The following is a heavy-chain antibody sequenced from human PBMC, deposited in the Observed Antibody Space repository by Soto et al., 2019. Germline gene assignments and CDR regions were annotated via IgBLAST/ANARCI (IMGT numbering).Heavy chain of an antibody. CDR1: GYTFTSYY. Sequence: GASVKVSCKASGYTFTSYYMHWVRQAPGQGLEWMGIINPSGGSTSYAKNFQGRLTMPRDISTSTFFLVLRTLSFEDTAVYYFARLTLPIVVVPAAIFYYGMDVWGQGTTVTVSS. CDR3: ARLTLPIVVVPAAIFYYGMDV. V-gene: IGHV1-46*01. CDR2: INPSGGST. J-gene: IGHJ6*02. D-gene: IGHD2-2*01.